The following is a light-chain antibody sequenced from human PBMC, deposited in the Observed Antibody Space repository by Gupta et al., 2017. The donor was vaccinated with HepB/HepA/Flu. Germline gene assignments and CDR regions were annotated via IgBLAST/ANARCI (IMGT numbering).Light chain of an antibody. V-gene: IGKV1-33*01. CDR2: DAS. CDR1: QDISNY. CDR3: QQYDTLPMT. J-gene: IGKJ5*01. Sequence: DIEMTQPPSSLSASTGDRVTVTCQTSQDISNYLNWYQQKPGKAPKILIYDASNLETGVPSRFSGSGSGTDFIFTISSLQPEEFVTYYCQQYDTLPMTFGQGTRLDIK.